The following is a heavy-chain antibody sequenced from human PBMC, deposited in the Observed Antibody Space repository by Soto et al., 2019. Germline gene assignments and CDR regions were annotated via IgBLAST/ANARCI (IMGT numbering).Heavy chain of an antibody. D-gene: IGHD3-22*01. CDR1: GYTFTGYA. J-gene: IGHJ4*02. V-gene: IGHV1-3*01. Sequence: ASVKVSCKASGYTFTGYAMHWVRQAPGQWLEWMGWINAANGDTKYSQKFQGRVTFTRDTSANTAYMELSSLISEDTAVYYCARPKDYDDCLDLWGQGTLVTVSS. CDR2: INAANGDT. CDR3: ARPKDYDDCLDL.